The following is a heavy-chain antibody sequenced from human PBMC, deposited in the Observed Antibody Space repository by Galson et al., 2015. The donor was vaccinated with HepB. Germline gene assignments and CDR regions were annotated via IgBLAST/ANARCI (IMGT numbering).Heavy chain of an antibody. D-gene: IGHD3-16*01. CDR1: GFTFSSYG. CDR3: ARDQGGSYFDY. J-gene: IGHJ4*02. CDR2: IWYDGSNK. Sequence: LRLSCAASGFTFSSYGMHWVRQAPGKGLEWVAVIWYDGSNKYYADSVKGRFTISRDNSKNTLYLQMNSLRAEDTAVYYCARDQGGSYFDYWGQGTLVTVSS. V-gene: IGHV3-33*08.